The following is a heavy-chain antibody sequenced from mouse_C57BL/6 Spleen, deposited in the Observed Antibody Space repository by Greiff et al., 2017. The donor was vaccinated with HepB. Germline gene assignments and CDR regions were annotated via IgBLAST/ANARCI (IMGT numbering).Heavy chain of an antibody. D-gene: IGHD1-1*01. V-gene: IGHV1-69*01. J-gene: IGHJ1*03. CDR2: IDPSDSYT. Sequence: QVQLKESGAELVMPGASVKLSCKASGYTFTSYWMHWVKQRPGQGLEWIGEIDPSDSYTNYNQKFKGKSTLTVDKSSSTAYMQLSSLTSEDSAVYYCARSSNWYFDVWGTVTTVTVSS. CDR1: GYTFTSYW. CDR3: ARSSNWYFDV.